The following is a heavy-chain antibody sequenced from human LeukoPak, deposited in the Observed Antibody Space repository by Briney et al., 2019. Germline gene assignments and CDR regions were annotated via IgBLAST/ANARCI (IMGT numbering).Heavy chain of an antibody. J-gene: IGHJ4*02. CDR3: ARDFGFRATVTLDY. CDR1: GFTFSSYS. CDR2: ISSSSSYI. V-gene: IGHV3-21*01. Sequence: GGSLRLSCAASGFTFSSYSMNWVRQAPGKGLEWVSSISSSSSYIYYADSVKGRFTISRDNAKNSLYLQMNSLRAEDTAVYYCARDFGFRATVTLDYWGQGTLVTVSS. D-gene: IGHD4-11*01.